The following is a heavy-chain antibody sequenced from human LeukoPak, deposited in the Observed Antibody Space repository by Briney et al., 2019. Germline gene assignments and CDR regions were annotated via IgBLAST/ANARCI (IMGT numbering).Heavy chain of an antibody. CDR3: ATEGAYNWFDP. V-gene: IGHV1-69-2*01. Sequence: ASVNISCMVSGYTFTDYYMHWVQQAPGKGLDWMGLVDPEDGETIYAEKLQGRVIITPETSIHTAYMELSSLRSEVTAVYYCATEGAYNWFDPWGQGTLVTVSS. CDR2: VDPEDGET. J-gene: IGHJ5*02. CDR1: GYTFTDYY. D-gene: IGHD3-16*01.